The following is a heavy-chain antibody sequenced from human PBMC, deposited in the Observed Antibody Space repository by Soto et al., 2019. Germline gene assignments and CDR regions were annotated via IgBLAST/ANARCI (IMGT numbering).Heavy chain of an antibody. Sequence: GGSLRLSCAASGFTFSSYAMSWVRQAPGKGLEWVSAISGSGGSTYYADSVKGRFTISRDNSKNTLYLQMNSLRAEDTAVYYCAKPPLTLRYFDWLSLPGPFYFDYWGQATLVTVSS. CDR3: AKPPLTLRYFDWLSLPGPFYFDY. CDR2: ISGSGGST. CDR1: GFTFSSYA. J-gene: IGHJ4*02. V-gene: IGHV3-23*01. D-gene: IGHD3-9*01.